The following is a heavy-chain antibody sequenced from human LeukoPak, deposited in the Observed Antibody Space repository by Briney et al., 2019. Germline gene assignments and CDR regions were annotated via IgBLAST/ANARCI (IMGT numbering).Heavy chain of an antibody. Sequence: SETLSLTCIVSHGSISRYYWSWIRQPPGKGLERIGHIYYSGSTEYSPSLKSRVTISVDTSENQVSLKVTSVTAADTAVYYCARLQNRGFDYGYDDAFDVWGQGTMVTVSS. CDR1: HGSISRYY. CDR2: IYYSGST. V-gene: IGHV4-59*08. CDR3: ARLQNRGFDYGYDDAFDV. D-gene: IGHD5-18*01. J-gene: IGHJ3*01.